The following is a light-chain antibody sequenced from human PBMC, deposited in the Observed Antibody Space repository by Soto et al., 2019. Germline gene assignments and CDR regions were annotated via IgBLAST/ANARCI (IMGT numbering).Light chain of an antibody. V-gene: IGLV1-44*01. Sequence: QSVLTQPPSASETPGQTVSISCSGSNSNIGSNTVNWYQQLPGTAPKLLIYSNNQRPSGVPDRFSGSKSGTSASLAISGLQSEDEADYYCAAWDDSLNGYVFGTGTKVTVL. CDR2: SNN. CDR1: NSNIGSNT. J-gene: IGLJ1*01. CDR3: AAWDDSLNGYV.